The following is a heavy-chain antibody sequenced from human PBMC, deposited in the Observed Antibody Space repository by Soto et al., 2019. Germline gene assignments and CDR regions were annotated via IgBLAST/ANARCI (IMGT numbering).Heavy chain of an antibody. Sequence: PWESLKISCQASGYNFATYWIAWVRQMPGKGLEYMGIIYPGNSDARYSPSFQGQVTFSADKSISTAYLHWSSLKASDTAMYYCARHGFYGDYASNYFDPWGQGTLVTVSS. CDR1: GYNFATYW. CDR3: ARHGFYGDYASNYFDP. V-gene: IGHV5-51*01. J-gene: IGHJ5*02. D-gene: IGHD4-17*01. CDR2: IYPGNSDA.